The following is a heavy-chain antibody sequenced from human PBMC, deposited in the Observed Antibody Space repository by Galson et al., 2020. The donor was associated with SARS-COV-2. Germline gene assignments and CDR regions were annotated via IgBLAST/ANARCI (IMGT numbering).Heavy chain of an antibody. Sequence: KIGESLKISCAASGFTFSSYSMNWVRQAPGKGLEWVSSISSSSSYIYYADSVKGRFTISRDNAKNSLYLQMNSLRAEDTAVYYCAREGPYYYDSSGYIEFDYWGQGTLVTVSS. CDR1: GFTFSSYS. J-gene: IGHJ4*02. V-gene: IGHV3-21*01. CDR2: ISSSSSYI. D-gene: IGHD3-22*01. CDR3: AREGPYYYDSSGYIEFDY.